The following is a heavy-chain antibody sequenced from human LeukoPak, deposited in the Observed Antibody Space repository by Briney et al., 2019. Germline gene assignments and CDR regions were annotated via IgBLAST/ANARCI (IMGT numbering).Heavy chain of an antibody. D-gene: IGHD3-10*01. CDR3: ARDPGYGLGVDYGDY. V-gene: IGHV3-66*01. J-gene: IGHJ4*02. Sequence: GGSLRLSCAASGFTVSGNYMSWLRQAPGKGLEWLSVIHRGGNTYYADSVKGRFTISRDSSKNTVFLQMDSLRAEDTAVYYCARDPGYGLGVDYGDYWGQGTLVTVSS. CDR2: IHRGGNT. CDR1: GFTVSGNY.